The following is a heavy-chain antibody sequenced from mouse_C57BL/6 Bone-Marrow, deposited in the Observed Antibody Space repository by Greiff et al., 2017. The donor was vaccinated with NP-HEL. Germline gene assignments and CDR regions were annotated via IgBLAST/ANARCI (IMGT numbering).Heavy chain of an antibody. D-gene: IGHD1-1*01. J-gene: IGHJ2*01. CDR1: GYTFTSYW. CDR2: INPSSGYT. V-gene: IGHV1-7*01. Sequence: VMLVESGAELAKPGASVKLSCKASGYTFTSYWMHWVKQRPGRGLEWIGYINPSSGYTKYNQKFKDKATLTADKSSSTAYMQLSSLTYEDSAVYYCASDYYGSPYYFDYWGQGTTLTVSS. CDR3: ASDYYGSPYYFDY.